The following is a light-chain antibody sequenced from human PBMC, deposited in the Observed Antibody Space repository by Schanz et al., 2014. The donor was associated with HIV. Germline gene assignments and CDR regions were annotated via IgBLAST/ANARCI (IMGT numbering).Light chain of an antibody. CDR3: HQYGNSPRT. J-gene: IGKJ1*01. CDR2: GAS. V-gene: IGKV3-20*01. CDR1: QSVRSD. Sequence: EIVLTQSPATLSVSPGERVTLSCRASQSVRSDVAWYQEKPGQAPRLLIYGASSRATGIPDRFSGSGSGTDFTLTITRLEPEDFAVYYCHQYGNSPRTFGQGTTVEIK.